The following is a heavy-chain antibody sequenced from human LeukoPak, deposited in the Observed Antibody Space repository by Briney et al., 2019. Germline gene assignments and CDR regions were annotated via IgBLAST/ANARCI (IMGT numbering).Heavy chain of an antibody. Sequence: GGSLRLSCAASGFTASSNYMSWVRQAPGKGLEWVSVIYSGGSTYYADSVKGRFTISRDNSKNTLYLQMNSLRAEDTAVYYCARGVVVITSATGPKDAFDIWGQGTMVTVSS. CDR3: ARGVVVITSATGPKDAFDI. CDR2: IYSGGST. CDR1: GFTASSNY. V-gene: IGHV3-66*01. J-gene: IGHJ3*02. D-gene: IGHD3-22*01.